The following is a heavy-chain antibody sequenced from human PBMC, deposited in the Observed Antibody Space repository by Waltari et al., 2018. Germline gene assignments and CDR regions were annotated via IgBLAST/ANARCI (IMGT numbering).Heavy chain of an antibody. CDR3: ARHTIPTPITGRVSSSLGAFDY. V-gene: IGHV4-39*01. CDR1: GGSISSSSYY. D-gene: IGHD3-10*01. Sequence: QLQLQESGPGLVKPSETLSLTCTVSGGSISSSSYYWGWIRQPPGKGLEWIGSIYYSGSTYYNPSLKSRVTISVDTSKNQFSLKLSSVTAADTAVYYCARHTIPTPITGRVSSSLGAFDYWGQGTLVTVSS. J-gene: IGHJ4*02. CDR2: IYYSGST.